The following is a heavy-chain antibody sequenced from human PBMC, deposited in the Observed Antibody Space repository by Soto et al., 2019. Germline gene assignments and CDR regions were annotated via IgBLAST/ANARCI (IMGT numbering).Heavy chain of an antibody. CDR3: VRSESGVNTGYFQN. J-gene: IGHJ1*01. D-gene: IGHD2-15*01. V-gene: IGHV3-33*01. Sequence: QVPLVDSGGGVAQPGRSLRLSCATSGFTFTTYGFHWVRQAPGTGLEWVAVICDDGTKKYYAESVKGRFTISRDTAKNMLNLQIDSLKAEDTAMYYCVRSESGVNTGYFQNWGQGTHVTVSS. CDR2: ICDDGTKK. CDR1: GFTFTTYG.